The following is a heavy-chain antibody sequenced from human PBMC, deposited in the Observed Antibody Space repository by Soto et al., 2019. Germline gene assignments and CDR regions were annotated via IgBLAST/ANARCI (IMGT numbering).Heavy chain of an antibody. J-gene: IGHJ6*02. D-gene: IGHD6-6*01. CDR1: GGSISSSSYY. CDR2: IYYSGST. CDR3: LGSTAALPYGMEG. V-gene: IGHV4-39*07. Sequence: SETLSLTCTVSGGSISSSSYYWGWIRQPPGKGLEWIGSIYYSGSTYYNPSLKSRVTISVDTSKNQFSLKLSSVTAADTALYYCLGSTAALPYGMEGCGPGTTVTVSS.